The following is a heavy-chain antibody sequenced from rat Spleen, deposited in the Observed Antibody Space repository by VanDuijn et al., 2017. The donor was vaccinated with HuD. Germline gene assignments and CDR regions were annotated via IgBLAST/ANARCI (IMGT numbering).Heavy chain of an antibody. Sequence: EVQLVESGGGLVQPGRSLKLSCAASGISFSNYDMSWVRQAPTMGLDWVATISSSGDRTFYRDSVKGRFTVSRDNAESTLYLQMDSLRSEDTATYYCAKVPYYGYYYFDYWGQGVMVTVSS. CDR2: ISSSGDRT. CDR1: GISFSNYD. CDR3: AKVPYYGYYYFDY. D-gene: IGHD1-7*01. J-gene: IGHJ2*01. V-gene: IGHV5-25*01.